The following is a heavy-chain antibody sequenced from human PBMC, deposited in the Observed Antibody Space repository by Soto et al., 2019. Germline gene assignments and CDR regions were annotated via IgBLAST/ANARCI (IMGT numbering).Heavy chain of an antibody. CDR1: GYTLTELS. D-gene: IGHD6-13*01. CDR2: IIPLFGTT. Sequence: GASVKVSCKVSGYTLTELSMHWVRQAPGQGLEWMGGIIPLFGTTNYAQKFKGRVTITADESTSTAYMELSSLRAEDAAVYYCARGATHGSSWYFWFDPWGQGTLVTVSS. CDR3: ARGATHGSSWYFWFDP. V-gene: IGHV1-69*13. J-gene: IGHJ5*02.